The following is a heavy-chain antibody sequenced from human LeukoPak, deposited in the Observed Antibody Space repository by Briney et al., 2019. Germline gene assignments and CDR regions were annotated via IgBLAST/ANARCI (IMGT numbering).Heavy chain of an antibody. V-gene: IGHV3-23*01. CDR2: IYGSDDKT. J-gene: IGHJ6*03. CDR1: GFTFSNYA. D-gene: IGHD3-16*01. Sequence: GGSLRLSCVASGFTFSNYAMSWVRQAPGKGLELVSGIYGSDDKTVYGDAVKGRFTISRDNSKNTLYLQMNSLRAEDTALYYCAKDGSWGDYYFYFYIDVWGKGTTVTVSS. CDR3: AKDGSWGDYYFYFYIDV.